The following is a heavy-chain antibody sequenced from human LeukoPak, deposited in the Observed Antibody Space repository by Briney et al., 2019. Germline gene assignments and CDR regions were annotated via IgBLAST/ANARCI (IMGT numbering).Heavy chain of an antibody. J-gene: IGHJ3*02. CDR2: IYYSGST. V-gene: IGHV4-59*12. CDR3: ASLLRGYSYGDAFDI. CDR1: GGSISSYY. D-gene: IGHD5-18*01. Sequence: SETLSLTCTVSGGSISSYYWSWIRQPPGKGLEWIGYIYYSGSTNYNPSLKSRVTISVDTSKNQFSLKLSSVTAADTAVYYCASLLRGYSYGDAFDIWGQGTMVTVSS.